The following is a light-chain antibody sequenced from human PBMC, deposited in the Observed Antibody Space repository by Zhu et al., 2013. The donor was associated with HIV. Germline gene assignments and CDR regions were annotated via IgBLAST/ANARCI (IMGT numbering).Light chain of an antibody. V-gene: IGKV3-20*01. CDR2: GAS. Sequence: EIVLTQSPGTLSLSPGERATLSCRARQSVSSSYLAWYQQKPGQAPRLFIYGASTRATGIPARFSGSGSGTDFTLTISRLEPEDFAVYYCQQYGRSPFTFGPGTKVDIK. CDR1: QSVSSSY. CDR3: QQYGRSPFT. J-gene: IGKJ3*01.